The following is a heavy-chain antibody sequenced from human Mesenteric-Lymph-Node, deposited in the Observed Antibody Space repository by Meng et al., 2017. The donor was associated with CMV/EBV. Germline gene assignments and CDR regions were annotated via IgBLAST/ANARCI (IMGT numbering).Heavy chain of an antibody. Sequence: QRQLQRSGPRLLKPSGTLSLKCTVSGGSISSSWHYWGWIRQPPGKGLEWIGSIFYSGSAHYNPALESRVTISIDKSKNEFFLNLGSVTAADTAMYFCARDTLTYSYGPGWIDPWGQGTLVTVSS. D-gene: IGHD3-10*01. CDR1: GGSISSSWHY. CDR2: IFYSGSA. V-gene: IGHV4-39*02. CDR3: ARDTLTYSYGPGWIDP. J-gene: IGHJ5*02.